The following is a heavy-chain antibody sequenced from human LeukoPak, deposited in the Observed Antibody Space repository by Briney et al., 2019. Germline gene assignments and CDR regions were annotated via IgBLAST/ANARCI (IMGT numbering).Heavy chain of an antibody. J-gene: IGHJ3*02. V-gene: IGHV3-21*01. CDR3: ATYYDFWSGYYTWRGHAFDI. D-gene: IGHD3-3*01. CDR2: ISSSSSYI. Sequence: GGSLRLSCAASGFTFSSYSMNWVRQAPGKGLEWVSSISSSSSYIYYADSVKGRFTNSRDNAKNSLYLQMNSLRAEDTAVYYCATYYDFWSGYYTWRGHAFDIWGQGTMVTVSS. CDR1: GFTFSSYS.